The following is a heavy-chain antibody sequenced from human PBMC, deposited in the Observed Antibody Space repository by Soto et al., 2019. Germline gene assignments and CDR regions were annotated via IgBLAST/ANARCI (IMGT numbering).Heavy chain of an antibody. J-gene: IGHJ4*02. CDR2: IYYSGST. D-gene: IGHD6-13*01. Sequence: QLQLQESGPGLVKPSETLSLTCTVSGGSISSSSYYWGWIRQPPGKGLEWIGSIYYSGSTYYNPSLKSRVTISVDTSKNQFSLKLSSVTAADTAVYYCARHSSSWYLLEFKLLGFDYWGQGTLVTVSS. V-gene: IGHV4-39*01. CDR3: ARHSSSWYLLEFKLLGFDY. CDR1: GGSISSSSYY.